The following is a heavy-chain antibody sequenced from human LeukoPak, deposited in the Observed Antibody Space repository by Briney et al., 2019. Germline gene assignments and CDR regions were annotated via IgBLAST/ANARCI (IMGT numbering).Heavy chain of an antibody. Sequence: GASVKVSCKASGYTFTSYGISWVRQAPGQGLEWMGWISAYNGNTNYAQKLQGRVTMTTDTSTSTAYMELRGLRSDDTAVYYCARVREYYDILTGYLLLDYWGQGTLVTVSS. D-gene: IGHD3-9*01. CDR3: ARVREYYDILTGYLLLDY. CDR2: ISAYNGNT. J-gene: IGHJ4*02. CDR1: GYTFTSYG. V-gene: IGHV1-18*01.